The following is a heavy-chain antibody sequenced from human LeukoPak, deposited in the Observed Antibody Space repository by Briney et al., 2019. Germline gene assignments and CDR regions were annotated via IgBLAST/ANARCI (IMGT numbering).Heavy chain of an antibody. CDR1: GFTFSSYA. CDR2: ISGSGGST. D-gene: IGHD5-18*01. V-gene: IGHV3-23*01. J-gene: IGHJ4*02. Sequence: GGSLRLSCAASGFTFSSYAMSWVRQAPGKGLEWVAAISGSGGSTYYADSVKGRFTISRDNSKNTLYLQMNSLRAEDTAVYYCATATVSWTQLCLNDYWGQGTLVTVSS. CDR3: ATATVSWTQLCLNDY.